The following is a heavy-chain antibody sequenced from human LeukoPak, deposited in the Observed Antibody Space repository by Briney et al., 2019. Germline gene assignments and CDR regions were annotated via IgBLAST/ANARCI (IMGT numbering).Heavy chain of an antibody. CDR2: ISSSSSYI. V-gene: IGHV3-21*01. CDR3: ARERAAAGTDFDY. CDR1: GFTFSSYS. Sequence: GGSLRLSCAASGFTFSSYSMNWVHQAPGKGLEWVSSISSSSSYIYYADSVKGRFTISRDNAKNSLYLQMNSLRAEDTAVYYCARERAAAGTDFDYWGQGTLVTVSS. D-gene: IGHD6-13*01. J-gene: IGHJ4*02.